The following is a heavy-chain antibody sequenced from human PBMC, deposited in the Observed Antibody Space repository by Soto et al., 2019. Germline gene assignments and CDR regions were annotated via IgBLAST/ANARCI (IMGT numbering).Heavy chain of an antibody. CDR3: ARPLGYGGNYGDH. Sequence: PGESRKISCKGSGYIFTTYCSGWLRQTAGKGLEWRGLIFPCDSDTRYSPSFQGQVTISAAKYISTAYLPWSSLKHSDTAMYYCARPLGYGGNYGDHWGKGTPVTVSS. D-gene: IGHD3-22*01. CDR1: GYIFTTYC. J-gene: IGHJ4*02. CDR2: IFPCDSDT. V-gene: IGHV5-51*01.